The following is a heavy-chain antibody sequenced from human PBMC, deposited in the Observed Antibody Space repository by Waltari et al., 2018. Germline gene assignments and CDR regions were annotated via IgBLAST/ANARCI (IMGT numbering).Heavy chain of an antibody. Sequence: ETHLVESGGGLVQPGGSLRLSCAASGFNCSSYWMTWVRQAPGKGLEWVANIRQDGSEKYYVDSVKGRFTISRDNAKNSLYLQMNSLKADDTAVYYCARSSSTEFDSWGQGTLVTVSS. D-gene: IGHD2-2*01. CDR3: ARSSSTEFDS. J-gene: IGHJ4*02. CDR1: GFNCSSYW. V-gene: IGHV3-7*01. CDR2: IRQDGSEK.